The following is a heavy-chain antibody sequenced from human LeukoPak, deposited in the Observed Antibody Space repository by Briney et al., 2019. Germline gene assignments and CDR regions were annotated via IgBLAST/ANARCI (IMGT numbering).Heavy chain of an antibody. CDR3: ARSPCGNARTWLDY. Sequence: GASVKVSCKASGYTFTDYALHWVRQAPGPSLEWMGWTNGTTGNTRFSQDFQGRLTITIDTSASTAFLDLSSLRSDDTAVYYCARSPCGNARTWLDYWGQGTLVTVSS. V-gene: IGHV1-3*01. D-gene: IGHD1-1*01. CDR1: GYTFTDYA. J-gene: IGHJ4*02. CDR2: TNGTTGNT.